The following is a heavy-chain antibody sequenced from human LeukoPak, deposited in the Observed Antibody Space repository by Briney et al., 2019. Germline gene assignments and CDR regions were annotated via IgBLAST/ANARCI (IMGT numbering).Heavy chain of an antibody. J-gene: IGHJ6*03. CDR3: ARARYYADYYYYYYMDV. V-gene: IGHV3-43*01. CDR2: ISWDGGST. CDR1: GFTFDDYT. Sequence: GGSLRLSCAASGFTFDDYTMHWVRQAPGKGLEWVSLISWDGGSTYYADSVKGRFTISRDNSKNSLYLQMNSLRTEDTALYYCARARYYADYYYYYYMDVWGKGTTVTVSS. D-gene: IGHD3-10*01.